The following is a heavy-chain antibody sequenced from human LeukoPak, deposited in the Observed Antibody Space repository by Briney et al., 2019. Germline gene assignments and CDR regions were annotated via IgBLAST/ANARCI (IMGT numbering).Heavy chain of an antibody. J-gene: IGHJ3*02. V-gene: IGHV5-51*01. CDR3: ARRAYCGGDCYSDI. D-gene: IGHD2-21*02. CDR1: GXSFPTYW. CDR2: IYPGDSDI. Sequence: GESLKISFRSSGXSFPTYWIAWVRQMPGKGLEWMGSIYPGDSDIRYSPSFQGQVTFSADKSISTAYLQWSSLRASDTAMYFCARRAYCGGDCYSDIWGQGTMIIVSS.